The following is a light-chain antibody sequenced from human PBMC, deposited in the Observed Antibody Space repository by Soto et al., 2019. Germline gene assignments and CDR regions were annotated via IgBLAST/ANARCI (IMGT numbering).Light chain of an antibody. CDR2: DAS. CDR3: HSRA. Sequence: DIHLTQARSTLSASVVDEVTITCRASQTISRWLAWYQQKPGRAPKLLIYDASTLESGVPSRFSGSGSETEFTLTISRLQPDDFATYFCHSRAFGQGTRLEI. J-gene: IGKJ5*01. V-gene: IGKV1-5*01. CDR1: QTISRW.